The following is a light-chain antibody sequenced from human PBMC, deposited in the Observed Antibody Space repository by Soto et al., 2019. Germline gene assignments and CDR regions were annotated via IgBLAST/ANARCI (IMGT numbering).Light chain of an antibody. Sequence: QSALTQPRSVSGSPGQSVTISCTGTSSDVGGYNYVSWYQQHPGKAPKLMIYDVSKRPSGVPDRFSGSKSGNTASVTISGLQAEDEADYYCCSYAGSYTYVFGPGTKVTVL. CDR1: SSDVGGYNY. V-gene: IGLV2-11*01. J-gene: IGLJ1*01. CDR3: CSYAGSYTYV. CDR2: DVS.